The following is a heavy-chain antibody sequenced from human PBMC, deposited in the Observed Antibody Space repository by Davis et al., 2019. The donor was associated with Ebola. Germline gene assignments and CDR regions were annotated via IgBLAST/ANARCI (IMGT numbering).Heavy chain of an antibody. J-gene: IGHJ4*02. CDR1: GYTFTSYY. Sequence: GESLKISCKASGYTFTSYYMHWVRQAPGQGLEWMGIINPSGGSTSYAQKFQGRVTMTRDTSISTAYMELSSLRPEDTAVYYCARRIAVAGKHHFDYWGQGTLVTVSS. CDR3: ARRIAVAGKHHFDY. V-gene: IGHV1-46*01. D-gene: IGHD6-19*01. CDR2: INPSGGST.